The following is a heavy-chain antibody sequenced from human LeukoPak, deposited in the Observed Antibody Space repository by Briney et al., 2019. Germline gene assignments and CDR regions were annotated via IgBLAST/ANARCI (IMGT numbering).Heavy chain of an antibody. D-gene: IGHD3-9*01. CDR2: IYYSGST. CDR1: GGSISSYY. CDR3: ARAGILTGYHDY. V-gene: IGHV4-59*01. J-gene: IGHJ4*02. Sequence: SSETLSLTCTVSGGSISSYYWSWIRQPPGKGLEWIGYIYYSGSTNYNPSLKSRVTISVDTSKNQFSLKLSSVTAADTAVYYCARAGILTGYHDYWGQETLVTVSS.